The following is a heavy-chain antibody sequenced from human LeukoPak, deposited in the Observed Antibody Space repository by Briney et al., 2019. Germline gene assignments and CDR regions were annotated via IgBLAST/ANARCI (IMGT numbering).Heavy chain of an antibody. V-gene: IGHV4-39*07. Sequence: SETLSLTCTVSGGSISSSSYYWGWIRQPPGKGLEWIGSIYYSGSTYYNPSLKSRVTISVDTSENQFSLKLSSVTAADTAVYYCARWAGGFLEYLRIDSWGQGTLVPVSS. D-gene: IGHD3-3*01. J-gene: IGHJ4*02. CDR3: ARWAGGFLEYLRIDS. CDR2: IYYSGST. CDR1: GGSISSSSYY.